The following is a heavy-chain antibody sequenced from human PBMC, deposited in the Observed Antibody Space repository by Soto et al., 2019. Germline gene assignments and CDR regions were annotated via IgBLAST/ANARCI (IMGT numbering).Heavy chain of an antibody. CDR3: ARDDNGVAGTRGDY. D-gene: IGHD6-19*01. CDR2: ISSSSSYI. V-gene: IGHV3-21*01. Sequence: EVQLVESGGGLVQPGGSLRLSCAASGFTFSSYSMNWVRQAPGKGLEWVSSISSSSSYIYYADSVKGRFTISRDNAKNSLYLQMNSLRAEDTAVYYCARDDNGVAGTRGDYWGQGTLVTVSS. CDR1: GFTFSSYS. J-gene: IGHJ4*02.